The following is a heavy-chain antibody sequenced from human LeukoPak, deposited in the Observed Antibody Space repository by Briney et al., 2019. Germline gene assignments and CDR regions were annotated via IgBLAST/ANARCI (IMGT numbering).Heavy chain of an antibody. V-gene: IGHV3-30*02. CDR3: AKVRDGYNSGGFDY. D-gene: IGHD5-24*01. J-gene: IGHJ4*02. Sequence: PGGSLRLSCAASGFTFSSYGMHWVRQAPGKGLEWVAFIRYDGSNKYYADSVKGRFTISRDNSKSMLYLQMNSLRAEDTAVYYCAKVRDGYNSGGFDYWGQGTLVTVSS. CDR1: GFTFSSYG. CDR2: IRYDGSNK.